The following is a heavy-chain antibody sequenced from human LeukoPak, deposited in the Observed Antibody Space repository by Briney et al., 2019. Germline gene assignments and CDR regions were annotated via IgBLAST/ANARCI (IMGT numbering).Heavy chain of an antibody. CDR1: GGSISSSNYY. CDR2: IYYSGST. V-gene: IGHV4-39*01. Sequence: PSGTLSLNCTVSGGSISSSNYYWRWIRQPPGKGLECLGIIYYSGSTHYSPSLKSRVTISVDTSKNQFSLKLSSVTAADTAVYYCARGQDYYDTSGYAFDIWGQGTMVTVSS. CDR3: ARGQDYYDTSGYAFDI. D-gene: IGHD3-22*01. J-gene: IGHJ3*02.